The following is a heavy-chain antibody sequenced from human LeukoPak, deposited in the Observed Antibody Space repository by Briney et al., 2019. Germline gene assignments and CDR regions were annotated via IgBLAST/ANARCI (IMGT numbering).Heavy chain of an antibody. CDR3: AKGDKWELLGAFDI. V-gene: IGHV3-30*18. Sequence: GGSLRLSCAASGFTFSSYGMHWVRQAPGKGLEWVAVISYDGSNKYYADSVKGRFTISRDNYKNTLYLQMNSLRAEDTAVYYCAKGDKWELLGAFDIWGQGTMVTVSS. J-gene: IGHJ3*02. CDR2: ISYDGSNK. CDR1: GFTFSSYG. D-gene: IGHD1-26*01.